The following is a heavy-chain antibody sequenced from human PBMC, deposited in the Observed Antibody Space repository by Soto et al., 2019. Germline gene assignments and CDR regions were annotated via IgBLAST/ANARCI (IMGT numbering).Heavy chain of an antibody. Sequence: GGSLRLSCAASGFTFSSYSMNWVRQAPGKGLEWVSYISSSSSTIYYADSVKGRFTISRDNAKNSLYLQMNSLRAEDTAVYYCASGLICSGGSCYSFDAFDIWGQGTMVTVSS. V-gene: IGHV3-48*01. D-gene: IGHD2-15*01. CDR3: ASGLICSGGSCYSFDAFDI. CDR1: GFTFSSYS. CDR2: ISSSSSTI. J-gene: IGHJ3*02.